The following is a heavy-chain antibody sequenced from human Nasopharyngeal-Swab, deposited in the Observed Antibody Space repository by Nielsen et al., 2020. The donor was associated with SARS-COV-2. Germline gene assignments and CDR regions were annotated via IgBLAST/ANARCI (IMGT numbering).Heavy chain of an antibody. CDR1: GFSFSRYT. Sequence: GESLKISCEASGFSFSRYTMSWVRQAPGKGLDWVSYISSSSSSLQHADSVKGRFTMSRDNAKNSVYLQMNSLSAEDTGVYYCARVASPYGFDVWGQGTTVTDSS. J-gene: IGHJ6*02. CDR3: ARVASPYGFDV. CDR2: ISSSSSSL. V-gene: IGHV3-48*01.